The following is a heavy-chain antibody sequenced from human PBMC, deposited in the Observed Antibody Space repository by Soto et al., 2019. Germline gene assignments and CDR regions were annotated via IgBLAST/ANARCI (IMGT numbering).Heavy chain of an antibody. V-gene: IGHV4-31*03. CDR1: GGSITTGGSS. D-gene: IGHD2-2*01. CDR2: IYSSGGT. Sequence: PSETLSLTCTVSGGSITTGGSSWNWIRHHPGKGLEWLGHIYSSGGTYTNPSLRSRVTISIDSSKNQFSLKLSSVTAADTAVYYCASPLFCTSASRDDYWGQGTLVTVS. J-gene: IGHJ4*02. CDR3: ASPLFCTSASRDDY.